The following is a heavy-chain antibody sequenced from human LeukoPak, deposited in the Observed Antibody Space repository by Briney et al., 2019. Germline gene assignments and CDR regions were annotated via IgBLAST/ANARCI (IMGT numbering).Heavy chain of an antibody. Sequence: SETLSLTCTASGGSISSSGYYWGWIRQPPGKGLEWIGTIYYSGSTYYNPSLKSRVSISVDTSKNQFSLRLTSVTATDTAVYYCARQGDGGRAFDYWGQGILVTVSS. CDR3: ARQGDGGRAFDY. J-gene: IGHJ4*02. V-gene: IGHV4-39*01. CDR2: IYYSGST. CDR1: GGSISSSGYY. D-gene: IGHD4-23*01.